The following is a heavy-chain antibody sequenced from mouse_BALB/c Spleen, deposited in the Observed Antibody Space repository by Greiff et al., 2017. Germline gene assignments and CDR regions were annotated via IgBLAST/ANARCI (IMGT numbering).Heavy chain of an antibody. CDR3: ARSPVAYWYFDV. CDR1: GFTFSSYT. Sequence: EVKLVESGGGLVKPGGSLKLSCAASGFTFSSYTMSWVRQTPEKRLEWVATISSGGGNTYYPDSVKGRFTISRDNAKNNLYLQMSSLRSEDTALYYCARSPVAYWYFDVWGAGTTVTVSS. V-gene: IGHV5-9*03. D-gene: IGHD1-1*01. CDR2: ISSGGGNT. J-gene: IGHJ1*01.